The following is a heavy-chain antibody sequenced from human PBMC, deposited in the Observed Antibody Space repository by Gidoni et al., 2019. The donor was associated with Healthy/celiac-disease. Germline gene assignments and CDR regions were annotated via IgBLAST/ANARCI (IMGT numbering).Heavy chain of an antibody. CDR2: IYYSGST. V-gene: IGHV4-31*03. CDR3: ASDLANDLPLYGMDV. CDR1: GGSISRGGYY. Sequence: QVQLQESGPGLVKPSQTLSLTCTVSGGSISRGGYYWSWIRQHPGKGREWIGYIYYSGSTYYNPALKSRVTIAVDTSKNQFSLKLSSVTAADTAVYYCASDLANDLPLYGMDVWGQGTTVTVSS. J-gene: IGHJ6*02. D-gene: IGHD3-16*01.